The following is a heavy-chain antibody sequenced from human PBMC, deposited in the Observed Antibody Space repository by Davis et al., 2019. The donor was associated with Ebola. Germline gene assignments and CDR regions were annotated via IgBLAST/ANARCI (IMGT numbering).Heavy chain of an antibody. D-gene: IGHD6-13*01. CDR2: IYWDDDK. CDR1: GFSLSTSGVG. Sequence: SGPTLVKPTQTLTLTCTFSGFSLSTSGVGVGWIRQPPGKALEWLALIYWDDDKRYSPSLKSRLTITKDTSKNQVVLTMTNMDPVDTATYYCAHRRGIEAAGTFAWWFDPWGQGTLVTVSS. CDR3: AHRRGIEAAGTFAWWFDP. J-gene: IGHJ5*02. V-gene: IGHV2-5*02.